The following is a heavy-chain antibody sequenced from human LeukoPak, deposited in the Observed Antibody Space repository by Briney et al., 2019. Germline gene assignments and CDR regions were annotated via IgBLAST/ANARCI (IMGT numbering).Heavy chain of an antibody. V-gene: IGHV1-8*01. CDR3: ARGRGGYDFGHYYYGMDV. CDR2: MNPNSGNT. D-gene: IGHD5-12*01. J-gene: IGHJ6*02. CDR1: GYTFTSYD. Sequence: GASVKVSCKASGYTFTSYDINWVRQATGQGLEWMGWMNPNSGNTGYAQKFQGRVTMTRNTSISTACMELSSLRSEDTAVYYCARGRGGYDFGHYYYGMDVWGQGTTVTVSS.